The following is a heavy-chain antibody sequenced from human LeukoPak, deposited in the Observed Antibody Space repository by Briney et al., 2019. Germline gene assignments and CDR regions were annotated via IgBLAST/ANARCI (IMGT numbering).Heavy chain of an antibody. CDR3: ARRRTRPERFDY. CDR2: IHYGGNT. J-gene: IGHJ4*02. D-gene: IGHD1-14*01. CDR1: GGSISTSGYD. Sequence: PSETLSLTCTVSGGSISTSGYDWAWIRQPPGEGLEWIGSIHYGGNTHYNPSLESRLTISVDTSKNHFSLRLSSVTAADTAIYYCARRRTRPERFDYWGQGTLVTVPS. V-gene: IGHV4-39*02.